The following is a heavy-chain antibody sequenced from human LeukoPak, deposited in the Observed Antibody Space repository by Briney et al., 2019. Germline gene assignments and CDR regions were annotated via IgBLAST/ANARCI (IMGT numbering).Heavy chain of an antibody. Sequence: PSETLSLTCAVYGGSSSGYYWSWIRQPPGKGLEWIGEINHSGSTNYNPSLKSRVTISVDTSKNQFSLKLSSVTAADTAVYYCARGFRYSSSWALEGYYYYMDVWGKGTTVTVSS. CDR1: GGSSSGYY. J-gene: IGHJ6*03. D-gene: IGHD6-13*01. V-gene: IGHV4-34*01. CDR2: INHSGST. CDR3: ARGFRYSSSWALEGYYYYMDV.